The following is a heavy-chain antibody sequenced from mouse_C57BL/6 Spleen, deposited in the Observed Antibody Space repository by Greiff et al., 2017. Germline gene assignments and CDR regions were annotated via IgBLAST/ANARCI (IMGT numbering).Heavy chain of an antibody. V-gene: IGHV1-66*01. D-gene: IGHD2-4*01. Sequence: VQLQQSGPELVKPGASVKISCKASGYSFTSYYIHWVKQRPGQGLAWIGWIYPGSGNTKYNEKFKGKATLTADTSSSTAYMQLSSLTSEDSAVYYCARDYDYDDVFDDWGQGTTLTVSS. CDR3: ARDYDYDDVFDD. J-gene: IGHJ2*01. CDR2: IYPGSGNT. CDR1: GYSFTSYY.